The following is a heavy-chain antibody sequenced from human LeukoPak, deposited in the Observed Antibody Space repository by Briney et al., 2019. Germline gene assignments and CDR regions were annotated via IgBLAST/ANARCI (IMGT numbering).Heavy chain of an antibody. D-gene: IGHD4-11*01. CDR2: ISGSGGTT. CDR3: ARLARDDYSNYDY. V-gene: IGHV3-23*01. CDR1: GFTFNNYA. Sequence: GGSLRLSCAASGFTFNNYAMSWVRQAPGKGLEWVSAISGSGGTTYYADSVKGRFTISRDNAKNSLYLQMNSLRAEDTAVYYCARLARDDYSNYDYWGQGTLVTVSS. J-gene: IGHJ4*02.